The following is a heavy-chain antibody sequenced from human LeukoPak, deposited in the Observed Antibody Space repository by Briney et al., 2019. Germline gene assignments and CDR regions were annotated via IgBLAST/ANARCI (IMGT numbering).Heavy chain of an antibody. D-gene: IGHD2-21*02. J-gene: IGHJ4*02. V-gene: IGHV3-74*01. CDR1: AFTFSSYW. Sequence: AGGSLCPSCAASAFTFSSYWMHWVRHHPGQGLVWFSRINTDGRTTNYADSVKGRFTISRDNAKNTLYLQMNGLRAEDAAVYYCARAVTPSVRSRGYWGQGTLVTVSS. CDR2: INTDGRTT. CDR3: ARAVTPSVRSRGY.